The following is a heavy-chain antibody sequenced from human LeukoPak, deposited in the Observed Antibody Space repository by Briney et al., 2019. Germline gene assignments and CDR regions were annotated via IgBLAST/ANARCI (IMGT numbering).Heavy chain of an antibody. CDR1: GGSFSGYY. J-gene: IGHJ4*02. CDR3: ARVVAACGRSYFDY. Sequence: SETLSLTCAVYGGSFSGYYWSWLRQPPGKGLEWIGEINHSGSTNYNPSLKSRVTISVDTSKNQVSLKLSSVTAADTAVYYCARVVAACGRSYFDYWGQGTLVTVSS. CDR2: INHSGST. D-gene: IGHD2-2*01. V-gene: IGHV4-34*01.